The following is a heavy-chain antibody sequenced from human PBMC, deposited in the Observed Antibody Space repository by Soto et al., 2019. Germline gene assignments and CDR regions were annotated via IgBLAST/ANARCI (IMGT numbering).Heavy chain of an antibody. CDR1: GGTFSSYA. J-gene: IGHJ4*02. Sequence: SVKVSCKASGGTFSSYAISWVRQAPGQGLEWMGGIIPIFGTANYAQKFQGRVTITADESTSTAYMELSSLRAEDTALYYCARGSWNDKYYFDYWGQGTLVTSPQ. CDR3: ARGSWNDKYYFDY. CDR2: IIPIFGTA. D-gene: IGHD1-1*01. V-gene: IGHV1-69*13.